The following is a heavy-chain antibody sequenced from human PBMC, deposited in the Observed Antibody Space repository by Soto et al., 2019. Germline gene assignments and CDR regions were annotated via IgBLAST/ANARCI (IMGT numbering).Heavy chain of an antibody. V-gene: IGHV3-23*01. CDR2: ISRGGAYT. D-gene: IGHD3-9*01. Sequence: VGSLRLSCAXSAFIFLDYAITWVRQAPGKGLEWVSTISRGGAYTHYADSVEGRFTISRDNSKNILYLDMRSLRGEDTAFYYCTKDPSTGYADHWGQGTLVTVSS. CDR1: AFIFLDYA. CDR3: TKDPSTGYADH. J-gene: IGHJ1*01.